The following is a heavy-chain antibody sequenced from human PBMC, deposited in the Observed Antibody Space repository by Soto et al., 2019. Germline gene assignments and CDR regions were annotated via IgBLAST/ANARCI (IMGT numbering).Heavy chain of an antibody. CDR3: ASAYYYAGKSKEGFDY. D-gene: IGHD3-16*01. CDR2: ISYDGSIT. CDR1: GFTFNTYT. J-gene: IGHJ4*02. V-gene: IGHV3-30-3*01. Sequence: QVQLVESGGGVVQPGRSLRLSCAASGFTFNTYTMHWARQAPGKVLEWVAVISYDGSITYYGDSVKGRFTISRDNSKKTLFLQRNSLVDEDTAVYYCASAYYYAGKSKEGFDYWGQGTLVTVSS.